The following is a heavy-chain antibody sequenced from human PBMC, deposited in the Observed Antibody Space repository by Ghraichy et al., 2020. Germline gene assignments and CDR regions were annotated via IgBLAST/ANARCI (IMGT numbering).Heavy chain of an antibody. V-gene: IGHV3-23*01. D-gene: IGHD6-13*01. CDR3: AKTPKQQLGAYYYYGMDV. CDR2: ISGSGGST. J-gene: IGHJ6*02. Sequence: GGSLRLSCAASGFTFSSYAMSWVRQAPGKGLEWVSAISGSGGSTYYADSVKGRFTISRDNSKNTLYLQMNSLRAEDTAVYYCAKTPKQQLGAYYYYGMDVWGQGTTVTVSS. CDR1: GFTFSSYA.